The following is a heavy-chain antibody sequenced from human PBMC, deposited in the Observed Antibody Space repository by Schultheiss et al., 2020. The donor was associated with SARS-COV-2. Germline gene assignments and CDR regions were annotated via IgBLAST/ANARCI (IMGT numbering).Heavy chain of an antibody. V-gene: IGHV3-21*01. CDR3: ARDYRGIWSGYSSYYYYYYMDV. CDR2: ISSSSSYI. D-gene: IGHD3-3*01. CDR1: GFTFSSYS. J-gene: IGHJ6*03. Sequence: GGSLRLSCAASGFTFSSYSMNWVRQAPGKGLEWVSSISSSSSYIYYADSVKGRFTISRDNAKNTLYLQMNSLRAEDTAVYYCARDYRGIWSGYSSYYYYYYMDVWGKGTTVTVSS.